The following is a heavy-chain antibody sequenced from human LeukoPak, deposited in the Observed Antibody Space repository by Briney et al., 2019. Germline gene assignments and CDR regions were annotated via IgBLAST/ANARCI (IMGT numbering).Heavy chain of an antibody. CDR3: AELGITMIGGV. J-gene: IGHJ6*04. CDR1: GFTFCNYW. D-gene: IGHD3-10*02. CDR2: IKYDGGEK. Sequence: PGGPLRLSCAVSGFTFCNYWMNWVRQAPGKGLEWVANIKYDGGEKYYVDSVKGRFSISRDNAKNSLYLQMNSLRAEDTAVYYCAELGITMIGGVWGKGTTVTISS. V-gene: IGHV3-7*01.